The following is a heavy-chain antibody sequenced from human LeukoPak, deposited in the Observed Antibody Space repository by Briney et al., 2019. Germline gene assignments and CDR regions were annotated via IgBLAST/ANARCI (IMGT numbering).Heavy chain of an antibody. J-gene: IGHJ4*02. D-gene: IGHD6-13*01. CDR2: INPNSGGT. CDR3: ARSLQVIAAAGPPYYFDY. V-gene: IGHV1-2*02. CDR1: GYTFTGYY. Sequence: GASVKVSCKASGYTFTGYYMHWVRQAPGQGLEWMGWINPNSGGTNYAQKFQGRVTMTRDTSISTAYMELSRLRSDDTAVYYCARSLQVIAAAGPPYYFDYRGQGTLVTVSS.